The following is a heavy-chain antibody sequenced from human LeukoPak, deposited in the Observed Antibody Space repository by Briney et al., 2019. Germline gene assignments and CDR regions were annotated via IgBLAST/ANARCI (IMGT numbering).Heavy chain of an antibody. CDR2: IDDSGNFN. J-gene: IGHJ4*02. CDR3: ARSAVGTSCCTAVDY. Sequence: PGGSLRLSCTAFGFSISRYSMNWVRQAPGKGLEWVSSIDDSGNFNKYGDSMKGRFTVSRDNARDSLYLQMYSLGVEDTAEYYCARSAVGTSCCTAVDYWGQGTLVTVSS. V-gene: IGHV3-21*04. CDR1: GFSISRYS. D-gene: IGHD1-26*01.